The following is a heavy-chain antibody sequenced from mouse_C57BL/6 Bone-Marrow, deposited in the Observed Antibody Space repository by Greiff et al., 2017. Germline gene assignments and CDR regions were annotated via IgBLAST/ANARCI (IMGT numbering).Heavy chain of an antibody. Sequence: QVQLQQPGAELVMPGASVKLSCKASGYTFTSYWMHWVKQRPGQGLEWIGEIDPSDSYTNYNQKFKGKSTLTVDKSSSTAYMQLSSLTSEDSAVYYCARDGNYVRFFAYWGRGTLVTVSA. V-gene: IGHV1-69*01. D-gene: IGHD2-1*01. J-gene: IGHJ3*01. CDR2: IDPSDSYT. CDR3: ARDGNYVRFFAY. CDR1: GYTFTSYW.